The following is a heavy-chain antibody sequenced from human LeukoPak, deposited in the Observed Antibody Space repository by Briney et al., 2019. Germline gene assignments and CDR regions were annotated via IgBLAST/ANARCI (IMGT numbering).Heavy chain of an antibody. CDR1: GFTLNNYG. J-gene: IGHJ4*02. CDR2: IRHDSSNE. D-gene: IGHD3-22*01. CDR3: AKDGYDGSGAYIDY. V-gene: IGHV3-30*02. Sequence: GGSLRLSCAASGFTLNNYGMHWVRQAPGKGLDWVAFIRHDSSNEHYADSVKGRFTISRDNSKNTLYLQMNSLRAEDTAVYNCAKDGYDGSGAYIDYWGQGTLVTVSS.